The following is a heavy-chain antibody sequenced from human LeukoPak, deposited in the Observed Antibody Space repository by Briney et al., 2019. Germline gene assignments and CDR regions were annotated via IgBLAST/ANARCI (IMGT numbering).Heavy chain of an antibody. CDR3: ARDEWNSNWFDP. D-gene: IGHD3-3*01. J-gene: IGHJ5*02. CDR2: ISYDGSNK. CDR1: GFTFSSYA. Sequence: GGSLRLSCAASGFTFSSYAMHWVRQAPGKGLEWVAVISYDGSNKYYADSVKGRFTISRDNSTNTLYLQMNSLRAEDTAVYYCARDEWNSNWFDPWGQGTLVTVSS. V-gene: IGHV3-30-3*01.